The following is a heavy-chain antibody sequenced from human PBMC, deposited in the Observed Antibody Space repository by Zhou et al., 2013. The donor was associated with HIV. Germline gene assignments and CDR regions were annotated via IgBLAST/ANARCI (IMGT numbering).Heavy chain of an antibody. CDR1: GYIVTELS. V-gene: IGHV1-24*01. Sequence: QVQLVQSGAEVKKPGASVKVSCKVSGYIVTELSMHWVRQAPGKGLEWMGGFDPEDGETIYAQKFQGRVTMTEDTSTDTAYMELSSLRSGDTAVYYCATEGLWSYYNGAFDYWGQGTLVTVSS. CDR2: FDPEDGET. CDR3: ATEGLWSYYNGAFDY. D-gene: IGHD3-10*01. J-gene: IGHJ4*02.